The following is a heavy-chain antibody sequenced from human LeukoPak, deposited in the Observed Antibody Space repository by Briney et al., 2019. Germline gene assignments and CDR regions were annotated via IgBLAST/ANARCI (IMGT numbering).Heavy chain of an antibody. CDR2: ISYDGSNK. CDR3: AKDLRGYSYGYANFDY. J-gene: IGHJ4*02. Sequence: PGGSLRLSCAASGFTFSSYGMHWVRQAPGKGLEWVAVISYDGSNKYYADSVKGRFTISRDNSKNTLYLQMNSLRAEDTAVYYCAKDLRGYSYGYANFDYWGQGTLVTVSS. D-gene: IGHD5-18*01. V-gene: IGHV3-30*18. CDR1: GFTFSSYG.